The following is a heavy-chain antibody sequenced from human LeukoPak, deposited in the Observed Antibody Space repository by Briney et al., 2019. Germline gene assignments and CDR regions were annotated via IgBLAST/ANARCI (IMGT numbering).Heavy chain of an antibody. CDR1: GFTVSSNS. Sequence: QPGGSLRLSCTVSGFTVSSNSMSWVRQAPGKGLEWVSFIYSDNTHYADSVKGRFTISRDNAKNSLYLQMNSLRAEDTAVYYCARDLRGEWEPTPFDYWGQGTLVTVSS. D-gene: IGHD1-26*01. V-gene: IGHV3-53*01. CDR3: ARDLRGEWEPTPFDY. J-gene: IGHJ4*02. CDR2: IYSDNT.